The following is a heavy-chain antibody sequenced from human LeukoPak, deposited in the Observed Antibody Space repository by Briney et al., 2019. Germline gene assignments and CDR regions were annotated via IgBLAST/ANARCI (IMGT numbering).Heavy chain of an antibody. D-gene: IGHD6-19*01. CDR2: ISAYNGDT. CDR3: ARDPSNTSGRYQYFDL. Sequence: ASVKVSCKASGYTFTNHGITWVRQAPGQGLEWMGWISAYNGDTNYAQKVQGRVTMTTDRSTSTAYMELRSLRSDDTAVYYCARDPSNTSGRYQYFDLWGRGTLVTVPS. V-gene: IGHV1-18*01. J-gene: IGHJ2*01. CDR1: GYTFTNHG.